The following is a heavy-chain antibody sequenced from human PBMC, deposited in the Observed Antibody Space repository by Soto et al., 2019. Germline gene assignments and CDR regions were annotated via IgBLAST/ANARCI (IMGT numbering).Heavy chain of an antibody. CDR3: AKGVVVTATYFNH. CDR1: GMTFSNYG. D-gene: IGHD2-21*02. CDR2: ISYDEINK. V-gene: IGHV3-30*18. Sequence: FLSVSFSACGMTFSNYGMQWVRQAPGKGLEWVAVISYDEINKYYADSVKGRFTISRDNSKNTLYLQMNSLGPEDTALYYCAKGVVVTATYFNHWGQGTLVTVSS. J-gene: IGHJ1*01.